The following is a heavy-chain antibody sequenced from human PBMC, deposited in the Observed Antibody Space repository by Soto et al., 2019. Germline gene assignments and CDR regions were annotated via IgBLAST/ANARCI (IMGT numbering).Heavy chain of an antibody. V-gene: IGHV1-18*01. CDR1: GYTFTSYG. Sequence: ASVKVSCKASGYTFTSYGISWVRQAPGQGLEWMGWISAYNGNTNYAQKLQGRVTMTTDTSTSTAYMELRSLRSDDTAVYYCARDLKAAAGTLARAYYYYGMDVWGQGTTVTVS. J-gene: IGHJ6*02. CDR2: ISAYNGNT. D-gene: IGHD6-13*01. CDR3: ARDLKAAAGTLARAYYYYGMDV.